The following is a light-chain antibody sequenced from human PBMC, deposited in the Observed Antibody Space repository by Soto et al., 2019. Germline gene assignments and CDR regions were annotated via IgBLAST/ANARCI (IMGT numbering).Light chain of an antibody. CDR2: QDR. J-gene: IGLJ2*01. CDR3: QTWDGGSRVI. CDR1: NLGDRY. V-gene: IGLV3-1*01. Sequence: SYELTQPPSVSVSPGQTATITCSGDNLGDRYAYWYQQKPGRSPIVVIYQDRKRPSEIPERFSVSNSGNTATLTISGNQAMDEEDYYCQTWDGGSRVIFGGGTKLTDL.